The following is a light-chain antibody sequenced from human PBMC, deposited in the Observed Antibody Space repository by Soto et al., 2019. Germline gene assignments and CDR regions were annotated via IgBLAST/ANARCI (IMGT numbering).Light chain of an antibody. J-gene: IGKJ1*01. V-gene: IGKV1-39*01. CDR1: QGISTY. CDR3: QQSYNTPRT. CDR2: EAS. Sequence: DIQMTQSPSSLSASVGNIVTITCRASQGISTYLNWYQQKPGKAPKVLIYEASSLQSGVPSRFSGSGSGTDFTLTITSLQPEDFATYYCQQSYNTPRTFGPGTKVDIK.